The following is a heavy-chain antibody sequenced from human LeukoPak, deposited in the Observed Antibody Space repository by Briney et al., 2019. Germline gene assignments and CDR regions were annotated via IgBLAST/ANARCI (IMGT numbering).Heavy chain of an antibody. V-gene: IGHV4-34*01. CDR2: INHRGST. Sequence: SETLSLTCVVYGGSFSGYYWTCIRQPPGKGLEWIGEINHRGSTNYNPSLKSRVTISLDTSKNQFSLKLSSVTAADMAVYHCARGDSGPRMAYWGQRTLVTVSS. CDR3: ARGDSGPRMAY. J-gene: IGHJ4*02. CDR1: GGSFSGYY. D-gene: IGHD5-12*01.